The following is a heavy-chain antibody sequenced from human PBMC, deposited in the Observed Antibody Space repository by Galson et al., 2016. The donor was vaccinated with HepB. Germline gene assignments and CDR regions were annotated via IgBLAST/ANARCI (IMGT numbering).Heavy chain of an antibody. D-gene: IGHD2-2*01. CDR3: ARSHGGPAALPFAS. CDR1: GFTFDDYG. Sequence: SLRLSCAASGFTFDDYGMNWVRQAPGKGLEWVSGVNWNGAGTAYADSVKGRFTISRDTAKNSLYLQMNSLRPEDTALYFCARSHGGPAALPFASWGQGTLVTVSS. CDR2: VNWNGAGT. V-gene: IGHV3-20*04. J-gene: IGHJ4*02.